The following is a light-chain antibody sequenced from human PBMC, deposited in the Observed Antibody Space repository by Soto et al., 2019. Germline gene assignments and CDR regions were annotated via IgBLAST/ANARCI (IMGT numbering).Light chain of an antibody. V-gene: IGLV1-40*01. CDR1: SSNIGAGYD. Sequence: QSALTQPPSVSGAPGQRVTISCTGSSSNIGAGYDVNWYQQLPGTAPRLLIYVNNNRPSGVPDRFSGSKSGTSASLAITGLQAEDEADYYCHSYDSSLSGRYVFGTGTKVPS. CDR2: VNN. CDR3: HSYDSSLSGRYV. J-gene: IGLJ1*01.